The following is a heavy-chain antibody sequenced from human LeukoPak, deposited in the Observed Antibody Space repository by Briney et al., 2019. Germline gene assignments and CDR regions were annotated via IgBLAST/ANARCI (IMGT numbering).Heavy chain of an antibody. CDR2: IYTSGSA. D-gene: IGHD6-13*01. V-gene: IGHV4-4*07. J-gene: IGHJ5*02. CDR3: ASGGSSWNNWFDP. CDR1: GASITSYY. Sequence: SETLSLTCTVSGASITSYYWNWIRQPAGKGLEWVGRIYTSGSAAYNPSLKSRVSIVLDKSKNQFSLNLSSVTAADTAVYYCASGGSSWNNWFDPWGQGTLVTVSS.